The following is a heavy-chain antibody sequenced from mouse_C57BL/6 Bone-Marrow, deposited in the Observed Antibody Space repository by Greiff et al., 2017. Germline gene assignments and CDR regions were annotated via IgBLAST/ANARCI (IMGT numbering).Heavy chain of an antibody. D-gene: IGHD2-14*01. J-gene: IGHJ4*01. CDR2: INPGSGDT. V-gene: IGHV1-54*01. CDR1: GYAFTNYL. Sequence: QVQLQQSGAELVRPGTSVKVSCKASGYAFTNYLIEWVKQRPGQGLEWIGVINPGSGDTYYPEKLKGKDTLTAANSSRPAFLQISRLTSEDSAGYICARGYYRAMDYWGQGTSVTVSS. CDR3: ARGYYRAMDY.